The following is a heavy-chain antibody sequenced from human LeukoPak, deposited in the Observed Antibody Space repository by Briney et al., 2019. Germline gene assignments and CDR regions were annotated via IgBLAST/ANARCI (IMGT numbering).Heavy chain of an antibody. J-gene: IGHJ6*03. CDR3: ARFSAMAPRYMDV. CDR2: IYPSGST. V-gene: IGHV4-4*07. D-gene: IGHD5-18*01. CDR1: GGSISGYY. Sequence: SETLSLTCTVTGGSISGYYWIWIRQPAGNGLEWIGRIYPSGSTNYNSSLKSRVTMSVDTSKNQFSLKLSSVTAADTAVYYCARFSAMAPRYMDVWGKGTTVTVSS.